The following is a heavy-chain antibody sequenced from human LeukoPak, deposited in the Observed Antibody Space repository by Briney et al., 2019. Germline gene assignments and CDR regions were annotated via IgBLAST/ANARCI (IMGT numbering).Heavy chain of an antibody. Sequence: ASVKVSCKASGYTFTSYYMHWVRQAPGQGLEWMGIINPSGGSTSYAQKFQGRVTITTDESTSTAYMELSSLRSEDTAVYYCARDKGCSSTSCYTPSLVSWSPAFDYWGQGTLATVSS. CDR1: GYTFTSYY. D-gene: IGHD2-2*02. V-gene: IGHV1-46*01. CDR2: INPSGGST. J-gene: IGHJ4*02. CDR3: ARDKGCSSTSCYTPSLVSWSPAFDY.